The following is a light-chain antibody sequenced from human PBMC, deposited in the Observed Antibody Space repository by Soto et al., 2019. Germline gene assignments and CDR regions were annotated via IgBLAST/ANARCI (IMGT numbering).Light chain of an antibody. CDR2: GAS. V-gene: IGKV3-15*01. CDR3: QQSHSIPWT. J-gene: IGKJ1*01. CDR1: QSVSSN. Sequence: EIVMTQSTATLSGSPGERATLSWRASQSVSSNLAWYQQKPGQAPRLLIYGASTRATGIPARFSGSGYGTDFNLTITSLQTEDFATYYCQQSHSIPWTFGQGTKVDIK.